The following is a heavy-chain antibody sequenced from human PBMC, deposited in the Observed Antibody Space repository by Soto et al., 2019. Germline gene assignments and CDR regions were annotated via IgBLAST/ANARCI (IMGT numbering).Heavy chain of an antibody. V-gene: IGHV1-46*01. CDR3: ARDLKTAADYYDSSGYAFDI. D-gene: IGHD3-22*01. Sequence: GASVKVSCKASGYTFTKYYIHWVRQAPGQGLEWKGKINPSGGSASYALKFHGRVSMTRDTSTSTVYMELSSLRSDDTAVYYFARDLKTAADYYDSSGYAFDIWGQGAMVTVSS. J-gene: IGHJ3*02. CDR2: INPSGGSA. CDR1: GYTFTKYY.